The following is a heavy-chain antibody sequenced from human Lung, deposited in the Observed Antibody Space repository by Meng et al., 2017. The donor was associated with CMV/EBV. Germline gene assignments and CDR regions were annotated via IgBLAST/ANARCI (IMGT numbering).Heavy chain of an antibody. J-gene: IGHJ4*02. Sequence: SCAASGFTFSSYSMNWVRQAPGKGLEWVSSISSSSSYIYYADSVKGRFTISRDNAKNSLYLQMNSLRAEDTAVYYCARAPRDSSGYYYPDYWGQGTLVTVSS. CDR1: GFTFSSYS. CDR3: ARAPRDSSGYYYPDY. D-gene: IGHD3-22*01. V-gene: IGHV3-21*01. CDR2: ISSSSSYI.